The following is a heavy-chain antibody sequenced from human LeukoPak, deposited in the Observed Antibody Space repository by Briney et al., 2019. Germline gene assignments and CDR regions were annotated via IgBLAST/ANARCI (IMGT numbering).Heavy chain of an antibody. D-gene: IGHD6-13*01. Sequence: GRSLRLSCTASGLTFSQYGMHWVRQAPGKGLEWVAVISYDGSNKYYADSVKGRFTISRDNSKNTLYLQMNSLRAEDTAVYYCARGGGSSSPPNDYWGQGTLVTVSS. CDR1: GLTFSQYG. V-gene: IGHV3-30*03. CDR2: ISYDGSNK. J-gene: IGHJ4*02. CDR3: ARGGGSSSPPNDY.